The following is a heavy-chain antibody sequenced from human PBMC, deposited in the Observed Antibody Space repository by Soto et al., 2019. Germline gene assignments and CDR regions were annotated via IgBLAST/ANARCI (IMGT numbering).Heavy chain of an antibody. CDR1: GFTFSSYS. V-gene: IGHV3-48*01. CDR3: CMGCYFDR. Sequence: GGSLRLSCAASGFTFSSYSMNWVRQAPGKGLEWISYISSSSTTIHYADSVKGRFTISRDNAKNSLYLQMNSLRAEDTAVYYCCMGCYFDRWGQGTLVTVSS. CDR2: ISSSSTTI. J-gene: IGHJ4*02. D-gene: IGHD2-8*01.